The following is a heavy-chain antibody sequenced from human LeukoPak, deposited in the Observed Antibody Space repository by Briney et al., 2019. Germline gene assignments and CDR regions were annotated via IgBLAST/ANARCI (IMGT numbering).Heavy chain of an antibody. J-gene: IGHJ4*02. CDR2: IYYSGST. D-gene: IGHD6-19*01. V-gene: IGHV4-38-2*02. CDR3: ARGGIAVAGTDY. CDR1: GYSISSGYY. Sequence: SETLSLTCTVSGYSISSGYYWGWIRQPPGKGLEWIGSIYYSGSTYYNPSLKSRVTISVDTSKNQFSLKLSSVTAADTAVYYCARGGIAVAGTDYWGQGTLVTVSS.